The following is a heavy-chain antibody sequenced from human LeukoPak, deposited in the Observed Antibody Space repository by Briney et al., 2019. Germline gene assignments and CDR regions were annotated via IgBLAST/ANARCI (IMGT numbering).Heavy chain of an antibody. Sequence: GRSLRLSCAVSGFTFSRYGMHWVRQAPGKGLEWVAVIWYDGGNKYYLDSVKGRFTIFRDNAKNTLFLQMNSLRAEDTAVYYCVRGDRYDISGSFLDYWGQGTLVTVSS. CDR1: GFTFSRYG. CDR3: VRGDRYDISGSFLDY. CDR2: IWYDGGNK. D-gene: IGHD3-22*01. J-gene: IGHJ4*02. V-gene: IGHV3-33*01.